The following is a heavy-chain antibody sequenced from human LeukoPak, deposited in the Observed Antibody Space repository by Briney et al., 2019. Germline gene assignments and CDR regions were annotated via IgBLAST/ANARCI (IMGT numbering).Heavy chain of an antibody. CDR1: GFTFSSYA. CDR3: ARYGPYDY. J-gene: IGHJ4*02. Sequence: GGSLRLSCAAYGFTFSSYAMHWVRQAPGKGLEWVAVISYDGSNKYYADSVKGRFTISRDNSKNTLYLQMNSLRAEDTAVYYCARYGPYDYWGQGTLVTVSS. CDR2: ISYDGSNK. V-gene: IGHV3-30*04. D-gene: IGHD4-17*01.